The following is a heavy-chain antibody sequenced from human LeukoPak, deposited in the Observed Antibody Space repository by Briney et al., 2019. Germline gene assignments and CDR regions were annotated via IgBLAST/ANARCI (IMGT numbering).Heavy chain of an antibody. CDR2: ISGRGYAI. V-gene: IGHV3-11*01. CDR1: VFTFSDFH. CDR3: ARLSGTYSRGGDH. Sequence: GGSLRLSCRASVFTFSDFHMSWIRQARGKGVEWVSHISGRGYAIHHPGSVKGRFTISRDNAKNSLYLKMNSLRVEDSAVYYCARLSGTYSRGGDHWGQGTLVTVSS. J-gene: IGHJ4*02. D-gene: IGHD1-26*01.